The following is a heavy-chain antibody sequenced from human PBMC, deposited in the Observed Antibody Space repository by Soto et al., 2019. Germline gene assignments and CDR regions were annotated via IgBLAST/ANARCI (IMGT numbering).Heavy chain of an antibody. CDR2: TYYRSKWYN. D-gene: IGHD3-3*01. Sequence: SQTLSLTCAISGDSVSSNSAAWNWIRQSPSRGLEWLGRTYYRSKWYNDYAVSVKSRITINPDTSKNQFSLQLNSVTPEDTAVYYCARDGYYDFWSGYYGSYYYYGMDVWGQGTTVTVS. CDR3: ARDGYYDFWSGYYGSYYYYGMDV. J-gene: IGHJ6*02. V-gene: IGHV6-1*01. CDR1: GDSVSSNSAA.